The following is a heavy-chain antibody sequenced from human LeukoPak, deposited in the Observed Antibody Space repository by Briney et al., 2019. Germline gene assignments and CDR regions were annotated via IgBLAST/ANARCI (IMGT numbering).Heavy chain of an antibody. J-gene: IGHJ4*02. CDR1: GFTFGTYP. CDR2: ISEGSRTI. D-gene: IGHD1-1*01. CDR3: AKDWRAGNWYFDY. V-gene: IGHV3-48*04. Sequence: GGSLRLSCAASGFTFGTYPMNWVRQAPGKGLEWLSYISEGSRTIYYADSVKGRFTISRDNTQNSLYLQMNSLRAEDTAVYYCAKDWRAGNWYFDYWGQGALVTVSS.